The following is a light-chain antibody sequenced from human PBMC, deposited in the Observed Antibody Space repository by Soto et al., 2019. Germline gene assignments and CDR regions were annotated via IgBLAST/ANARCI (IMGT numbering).Light chain of an antibody. CDR1: QSISSY. CDR2: AAS. Sequence: DIQMTQSPSSLSASVGDRVTITCRASQSISSYLNWYQQKPGKAPKLLIYAASSLRSGVPSRFSGSGSGTDFTLTISSLQAEDFATYYCQQSYRTPNTFGQGTRLEIK. V-gene: IGKV1-39*01. CDR3: QQSYRTPNT. J-gene: IGKJ5*01.